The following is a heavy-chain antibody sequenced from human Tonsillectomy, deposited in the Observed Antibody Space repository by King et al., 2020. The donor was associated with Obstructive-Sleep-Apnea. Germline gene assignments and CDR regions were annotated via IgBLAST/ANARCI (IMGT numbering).Heavy chain of an antibody. J-gene: IGHJ4*02. D-gene: IGHD2-15*01. CDR3: ARGYPPLHFDY. CDR2: INHDGST. CDR1: GESLSGYY. Sequence: VQLQQWGAGLLKPSETLSLTCAVYGESLSGYYWSWIRQPPGKGLEWIGEINHDGSTNYNPSLKRRVTISMDTSKSQFSLNLSSGIAADTAAYYCARGYPPLHFDYWGQGTLVTVSS. V-gene: IGHV4-34*01.